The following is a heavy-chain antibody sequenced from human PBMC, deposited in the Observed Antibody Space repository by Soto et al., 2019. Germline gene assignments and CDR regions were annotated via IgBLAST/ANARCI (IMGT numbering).Heavy chain of an antibody. CDR1: GYTFTSYD. CDR2: MNPNSGNT. V-gene: IGHV1-8*01. CDR3: ARVMAYYDILTGYYYNWFDP. Sequence: GASVKVSCKASGYTFTSYDINWVRRATGQGLEWMGWMNPNSGNTGYAQKFQGRVTMTRNTSISTAYTELSSLRSEDTAVYYCARVMAYYDILTGYYYNWFDPWGQGTLVTVSS. J-gene: IGHJ5*02. D-gene: IGHD3-9*01.